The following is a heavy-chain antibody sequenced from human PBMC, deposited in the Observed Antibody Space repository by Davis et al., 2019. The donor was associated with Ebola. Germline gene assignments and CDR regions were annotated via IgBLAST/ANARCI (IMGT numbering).Heavy chain of an antibody. J-gene: IGHJ3*02. CDR2: IFPADSDT. CDR3: ARRSGGNDGFDI. CDR1: GYTFTSYW. V-gene: IGHV5-51*01. Sequence: KVSCKASGYTFTSYWIGWVRQMPGKGLEWMGIIFPADSDTRKSPSFQGQVTISADKSISTAYLQWSSLKASDTAIYYRARRSGGNDGFDIWGQGTLVTVSS. D-gene: IGHD4-23*01.